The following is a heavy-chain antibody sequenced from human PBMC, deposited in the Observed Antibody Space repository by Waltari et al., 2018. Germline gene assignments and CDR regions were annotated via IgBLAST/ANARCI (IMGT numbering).Heavy chain of an antibody. CDR2: IYYSGST. D-gene: IGHD3-16*01. Sequence: QVQLQESGPGLVKPSETLSLPCTVSGGSISSYYWSWIRQPPGKGLEWIGYIYYSGSTNYNPSLKSRVTISVDTSKNQFSLKLSSVTAADTAVYYCAKDSNYGGNSQRHSDYWGQGTLVTVSS. V-gene: IGHV4-59*01. CDR3: AKDSNYGGNSQRHSDY. J-gene: IGHJ4*02. CDR1: GGSISSYY.